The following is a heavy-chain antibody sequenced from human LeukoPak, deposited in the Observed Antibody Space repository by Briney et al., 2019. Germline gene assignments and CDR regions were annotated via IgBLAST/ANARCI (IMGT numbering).Heavy chain of an antibody. CDR1: GGSINTYY. D-gene: IGHD3-22*01. J-gene: IGHJ4*02. V-gene: IGHV4-30-4*08. CDR3: ARDGYDSSGYAY. CDR2: IYYSGST. Sequence: SETLSLTCTVSGGSINTYYWSWIRQPPGKGLEWIGYIYYSGSTYYNPSLKSRVTISVDTSKNQFSLKLSSVTAADTAVYYCARDGYDSSGYAYWGQGTLVTVSS.